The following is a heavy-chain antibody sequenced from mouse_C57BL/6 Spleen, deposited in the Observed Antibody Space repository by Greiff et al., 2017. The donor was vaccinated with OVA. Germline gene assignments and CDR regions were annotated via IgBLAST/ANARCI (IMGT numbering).Heavy chain of an antibody. CDR1: GFTFSDYG. CDR3: AREYYYGSSRYFDV. D-gene: IGHD1-1*01. CDR2: ISSGSSTI. Sequence: EVQLQESGGGLVKPGGSLKLSCAASGFTFSDYGMHWVRQAPEKGLEWVAYISSGSSTIYYADTVKGRFTISRDNAKNTLFLQMTSLRSEDTAMYYCAREYYYGSSRYFDVWGTGTTVTVSS. J-gene: IGHJ1*03. V-gene: IGHV5-17*01.